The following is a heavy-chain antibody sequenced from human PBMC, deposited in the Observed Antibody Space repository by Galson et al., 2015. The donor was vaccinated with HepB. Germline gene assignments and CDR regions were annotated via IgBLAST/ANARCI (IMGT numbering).Heavy chain of an antibody. J-gene: IGHJ4*02. CDR3: ARADDYSNSIPFDY. V-gene: IGHV7-4-1*02. Sequence: SVKVSCKASGYTFTTHAMNWVRQAPGQGLEWMGWINTNTENPTYAQGFTGRFVLSLDTSVSTAYLQVSSLKAEDTAVYYCARADDYSNSIPFDYWGQGTLVTVSS. CDR1: GYTFTTHA. CDR2: INTNTENP. D-gene: IGHD4-11*01.